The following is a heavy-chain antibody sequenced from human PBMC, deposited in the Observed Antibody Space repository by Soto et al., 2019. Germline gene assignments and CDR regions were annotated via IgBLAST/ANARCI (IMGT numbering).Heavy chain of an antibody. Sequence: GGSLRLSCAASGFTFSSYGMHWVRQAPGKGLEWVAVISYDGSNKYYADSVKGRFTISRDNSKNTLYLQMNSLRAEDTAVYYCAKGRGIVATITGYYFDYWGQGTLVTVSS. CDR2: ISYDGSNK. D-gene: IGHD5-12*01. CDR3: AKGRGIVATITGYYFDY. J-gene: IGHJ4*02. V-gene: IGHV3-30*18. CDR1: GFTFSSYG.